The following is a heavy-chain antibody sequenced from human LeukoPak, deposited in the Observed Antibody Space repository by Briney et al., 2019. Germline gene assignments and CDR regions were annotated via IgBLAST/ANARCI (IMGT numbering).Heavy chain of an antibody. Sequence: SETLSLTCTVSGDSISSYYWSWIRQPPGKGLEWVGYIYYSGSTNYNPSLKSRVTISVDTSKNQFYLKMSSVTAADTAVYDCARRGGGYGSGSYYYFDYWGQGTLVTVSS. CDR3: ARRGGGYGSGSYYYFDY. V-gene: IGHV4-59*08. J-gene: IGHJ4*02. CDR1: GDSISSYY. D-gene: IGHD3-10*01. CDR2: IYYSGST.